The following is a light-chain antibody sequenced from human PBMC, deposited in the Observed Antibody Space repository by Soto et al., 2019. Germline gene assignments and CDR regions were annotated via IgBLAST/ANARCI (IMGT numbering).Light chain of an antibody. J-gene: IGKJ1*01. V-gene: IGKV3-20*01. CDR1: QSVSSTS. Sequence: EIVLTQSPGTLSLSPGERATLSCRASQSVSSTSLAWYQQKPGQAPRLLMYGVSSRATGIPDRFGGSGSGTDFTLTINRLEPEDFAVYFCQQYDSSVWTFGQGTKVEIK. CDR2: GVS. CDR3: QQYDSSVWT.